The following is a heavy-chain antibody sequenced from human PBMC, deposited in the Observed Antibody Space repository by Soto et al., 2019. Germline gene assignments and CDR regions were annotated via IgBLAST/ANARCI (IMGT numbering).Heavy chain of an antibody. Sequence: EVQLVESGGGLVKPGGSLRLSCAAFGFNFKSYYIKWVRQAPGKGLEWVSSISSGGYNFSTDSVRGRFTISRDNAKNSVYLQINSLRAEDTAVYFCARDCSGGSCYPGMDVWGQGTTVTVSS. CDR3: ARDCSGGSCYPGMDV. CDR1: GFNFKSYY. D-gene: IGHD2-15*01. J-gene: IGHJ6*02. CDR2: ISSGGYN. V-gene: IGHV3-21*01.